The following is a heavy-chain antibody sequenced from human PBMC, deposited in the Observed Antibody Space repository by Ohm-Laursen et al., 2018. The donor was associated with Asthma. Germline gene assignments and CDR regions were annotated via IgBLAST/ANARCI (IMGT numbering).Heavy chain of an antibody. V-gene: IGHV3-30*03. J-gene: IGHJ4*02. CDR3: ARDGQGAYCGGDCYSSFDY. CDR2: ISYDGSNK. D-gene: IGHD2-21*02. CDR1: GFTFSSYG. Sequence: SLRLSCTASGFTFSSYGMHWVRQAPGKGLEWVAVISYDGSNKYYADSVKGRFTISRDNSKNTVDLQMNSLRAEDTAVYYCARDGQGAYCGGDCYSSFDYWGQGTLVTVSS.